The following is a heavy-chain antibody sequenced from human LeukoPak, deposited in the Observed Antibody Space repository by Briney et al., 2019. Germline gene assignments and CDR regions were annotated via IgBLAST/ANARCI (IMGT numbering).Heavy chain of an antibody. D-gene: IGHD4-17*01. CDR3: AKDLNLYGDSRAYFDY. V-gene: IGHV3-30*18. CDR1: GFTFSSYG. CDR2: ISYDGSNK. Sequence: PGRSLRLSCAASGFTFSSYGMHWVRQAPGKGLEWVAVISYDGSNKYYADSVKGRFTISRDNSKNTLYLQMNSLRAEDTAVYYCAKDLNLYGDSRAYFDYWGQGTLVTVSS. J-gene: IGHJ4*02.